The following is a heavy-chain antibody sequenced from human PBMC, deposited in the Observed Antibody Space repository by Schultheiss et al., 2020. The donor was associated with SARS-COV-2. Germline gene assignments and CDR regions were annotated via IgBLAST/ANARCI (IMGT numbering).Heavy chain of an antibody. CDR1: GGSISSSNW. D-gene: IGHD3-22*01. J-gene: IGHJ6*02. V-gene: IGHV4-4*02. Sequence: SETLSLTCAVSGGSISSSNWWSWVRQPPGKGLEWIGEINHSGSTNYNPSLKSRVTISVDTSKNQFSLKLSSVTAADTAVYYCARDRVYDSSGEWSWYYGMDVWGQGTTVTVSS. CDR2: INHSGST. CDR3: ARDRVYDSSGEWSWYYGMDV.